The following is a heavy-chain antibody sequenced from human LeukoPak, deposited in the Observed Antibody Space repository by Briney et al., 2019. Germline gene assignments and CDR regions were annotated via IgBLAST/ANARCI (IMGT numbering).Heavy chain of an antibody. CDR1: GGSISSYY. Sequence: SETLSLTCTVSGGSISSYYWSWIRQPAGKGLEWIGRIYTSGSTNYNPSLKSRVTMSVDTSKNQFSLKLSSVTAADTAVYYCARQGLDNWNGYLDYWGQGTLVTVSS. V-gene: IGHV4-4*07. J-gene: IGHJ4*02. CDR3: ARQGLDNWNGYLDY. D-gene: IGHD1-1*01. CDR2: IYTSGST.